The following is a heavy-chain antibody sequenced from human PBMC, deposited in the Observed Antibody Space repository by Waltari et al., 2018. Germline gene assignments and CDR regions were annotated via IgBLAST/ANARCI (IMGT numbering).Heavy chain of an antibody. Sequence: QVQLQESGPGLVKPSETLSLTCTVSGGSISSYYWSWIRQPPGKGLEWLGYIDYSGSTNYNPSLKSRVTISVDTSKNQFSLKLSSVTAADTAVYYCARAIGPHYYDSSGYSGHNYYYYYYMDVWGKGTTVTVSS. CDR3: ARAIGPHYYDSSGYSGHNYYYYYYMDV. D-gene: IGHD3-22*01. V-gene: IGHV4-59*01. CDR2: IDYSGST. J-gene: IGHJ6*03. CDR1: GGSISSYY.